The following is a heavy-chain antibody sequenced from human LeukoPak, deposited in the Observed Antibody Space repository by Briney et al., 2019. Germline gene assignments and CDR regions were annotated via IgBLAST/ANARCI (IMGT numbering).Heavy chain of an antibody. D-gene: IGHD3-3*01. CDR3: ARGLDFWSGYFDY. Sequence: ASVKVSCKASGGTFSSYAISWLRQAPGQGLEWMGGIIPIFGTANYAQKFQGRVTITTDESTSTAYMELSSLRSEDTAVYYCARGLDFWSGYFDYWGQGTLVTVSS. CDR1: GGTFSSYA. V-gene: IGHV1-69*05. CDR2: IIPIFGTA. J-gene: IGHJ4*02.